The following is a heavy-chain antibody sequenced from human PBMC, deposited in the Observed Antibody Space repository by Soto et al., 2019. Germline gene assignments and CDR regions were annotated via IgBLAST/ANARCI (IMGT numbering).Heavy chain of an antibody. CDR1: GFTFSNAW. CDR2: IKSKTDGGTT. J-gene: IGHJ4*02. Sequence: GGSLRLSCAASGFTFSNAWMSWVRQAPGKGLEWVGRIKSKTDGGTTDYAAPVKGRFTISRDDSKNTLYLQMNSLKTEDTAVYYCTTPYDFWSGYYTYWGQGTLVTVSS. CDR3: TTPYDFWSGYYTY. D-gene: IGHD3-3*01. V-gene: IGHV3-15*01.